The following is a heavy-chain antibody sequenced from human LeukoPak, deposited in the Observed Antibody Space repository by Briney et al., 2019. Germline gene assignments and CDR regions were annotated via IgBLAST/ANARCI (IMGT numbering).Heavy chain of an antibody. D-gene: IGHD3-10*01. V-gene: IGHV3-23*01. CDR3: ARETYYYGSGSYCFDY. J-gene: IGHJ4*02. Sequence: SGGSLRLSCAASGFTFSSYAMSWVRQAPGKGLEWVSAISGSGDSTYYADSVKGRFTISRDNSKNTLYLQMNSLRAEDTAVYYCARETYYYGSGSYCFDYWGQGTLVTVSS. CDR2: ISGSGDST. CDR1: GFTFSSYA.